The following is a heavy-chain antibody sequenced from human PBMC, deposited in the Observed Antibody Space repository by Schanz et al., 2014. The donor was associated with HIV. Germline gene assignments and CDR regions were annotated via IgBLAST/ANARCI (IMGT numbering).Heavy chain of an antibody. CDR3: TSGSFEFGDLLDVYYYDAMDV. CDR1: GGTFSNYA. Sequence: QVQLFQSGAEVKMPGSSVKVSCKASGGTFSNYAMTWVRQAPGQGLEWMAGITPIIGTADYAQKFQGRVTITAVNTTGPLYLELSSLRSEDTAVYYCTSGSFEFGDLLDVYYYDAMDVWGQGTTVTVSS. D-gene: IGHD3-10*01. J-gene: IGHJ6*02. V-gene: IGHV1-69*06. CDR2: ITPIIGTA.